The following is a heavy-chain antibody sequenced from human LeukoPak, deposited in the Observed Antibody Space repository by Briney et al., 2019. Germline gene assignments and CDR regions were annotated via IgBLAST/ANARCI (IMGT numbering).Heavy chain of an antibody. CDR3: ARTLNWNDGAGFDP. CDR2: INPSGGST. J-gene: IGHJ5*02. V-gene: IGHV1-46*01. Sequence: ASVKVSCTASGYTLTSYYLHWVRQAPGQGLEWMGIINPSGGSTSYAQKFQGRVTMTRGTSTSTVYMELSSLRSEDTAVYYCARTLNWNDGAGFDPWGQGTLVTVSS. CDR1: GYTLTSYY. D-gene: IGHD1-1*01.